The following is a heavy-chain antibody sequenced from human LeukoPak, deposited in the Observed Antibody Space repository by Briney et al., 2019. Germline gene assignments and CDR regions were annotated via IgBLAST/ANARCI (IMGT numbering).Heavy chain of an antibody. Sequence: PSETLSLTCSDSGDSMNGYYWIWIRQTAGKGLEWIGRLFTGGNAECNPSLKSRVTMSVETSKSQFSLKLTSVTAADTAIYYCARGLRWDSGNDWGPEHWGQGVLVTVSS. J-gene: IGHJ4*02. D-gene: IGHD5-12*01. CDR2: LFTGGNA. CDR3: ARGLRWDSGNDWGPEH. V-gene: IGHV4-4*07. CDR1: GDSMNGYY.